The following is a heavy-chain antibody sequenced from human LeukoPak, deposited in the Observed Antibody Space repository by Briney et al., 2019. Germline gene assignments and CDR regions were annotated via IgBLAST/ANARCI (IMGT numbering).Heavy chain of an antibody. CDR1: GFTFSSYA. CDR3: AKDVAAAGTYGY. D-gene: IGHD6-13*01. CDR2: ISGSGGST. J-gene: IGHJ4*02. Sequence: SGGSLRLSCAASGFTFSSYAMSWVRQAPGKGLEWVSAISGSGGSTYYADSVKGRFTISRDNSKNTLYLQMNSLRAEDTAVYYCAKDVAAAGTYGYWGQGTLVTVSS. V-gene: IGHV3-23*01.